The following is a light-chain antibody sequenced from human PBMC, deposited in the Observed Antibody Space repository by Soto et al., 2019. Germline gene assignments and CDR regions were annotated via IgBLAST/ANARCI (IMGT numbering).Light chain of an antibody. CDR1: RYISTW. J-gene: IGKJ1*01. CDR3: QQYNSYPET. Sequence: DIQMTQSPPTLSASVGDRVTMTCRASRYISTWVALYHQKPGKGPRLLLYNASTLQSGVTSRFSGSGSETHFTLTIASLQAEDSGTYFCQQYNSYPETFGLGTKVDIK. V-gene: IGKV1-5*01. CDR2: NAS.